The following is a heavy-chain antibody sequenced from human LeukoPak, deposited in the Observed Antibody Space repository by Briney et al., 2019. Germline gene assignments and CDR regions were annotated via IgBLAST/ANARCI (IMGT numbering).Heavy chain of an antibody. CDR3: ARGWARLIASDWFDP. CDR1: GGSFGGYY. J-gene: IGHJ5*02. V-gene: IGHV4-34*01. CDR2: IRHSGST. D-gene: IGHD2-21*01. Sequence: SETLSLTCAVYGGSFGGYYWSWIRQPPGKGLEWIGEIRHSGSTNYNPSLRSRVTISLDTSKNQFSLQLSSVTAADTAVYYCARGWARLIASDWFDPWGQGTLVTVSS.